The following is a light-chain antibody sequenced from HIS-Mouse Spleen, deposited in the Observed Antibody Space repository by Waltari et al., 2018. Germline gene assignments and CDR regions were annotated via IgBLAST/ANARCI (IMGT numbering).Light chain of an antibody. CDR3: QQYGSSPRT. Sequence: EIVLTQSPGTLSLSPGERATLSGRASQSVSSSYLAWYQQKPGQAPRRLIYGASSRATGIPDRVSGSGSGTDFTLTISRLEPEDFAVYYCQQYGSSPRTFGQGTKVEIK. J-gene: IGKJ1*01. CDR2: GAS. CDR1: QSVSSSY. V-gene: IGKV3-20*01.